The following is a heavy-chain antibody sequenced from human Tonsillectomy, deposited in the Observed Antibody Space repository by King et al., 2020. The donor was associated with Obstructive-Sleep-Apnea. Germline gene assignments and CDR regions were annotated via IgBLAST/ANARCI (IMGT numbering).Heavy chain of an antibody. CDR2: IWYDGSNK. CDR3: ARDIAVAGPIDY. D-gene: IGHD6-19*01. Sequence: VQRVESGGGVVQPGRSLRLSCAASGFTFSSYGMHWVRQAPGKGREWVAVIWYDGSNKYYADSVKGRFTISRDNSKNTLYLQMNSLRAEDTAVYYCARDIAVAGPIDYWGQGTLVTVSS. CDR1: GFTFSSYG. J-gene: IGHJ4*02. V-gene: IGHV3-33*01.